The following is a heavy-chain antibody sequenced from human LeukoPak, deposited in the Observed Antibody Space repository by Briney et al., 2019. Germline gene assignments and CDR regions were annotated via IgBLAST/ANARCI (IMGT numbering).Heavy chain of an antibody. CDR1: GFTFSSYS. J-gene: IGHJ4*02. CDR2: ISSSSSYI. V-gene: IGHV3-21*01. Sequence: GGSLRLSCAASGFTFSSYSMNWVRQAPGKGLEWVSFISSSSSYIYYADSVKGRFTISRDNAKNSLYLQMNSLRAEDTAVYYCARDIGWGSFDYWGQGTLVTVSS. CDR3: ARDIGWGSFDY. D-gene: IGHD7-27*01.